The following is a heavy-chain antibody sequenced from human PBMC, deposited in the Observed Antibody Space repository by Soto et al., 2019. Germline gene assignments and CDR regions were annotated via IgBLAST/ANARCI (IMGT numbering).Heavy chain of an antibody. D-gene: IGHD2-2*01. V-gene: IGHV3-23*01. J-gene: IGHJ6*02. Sequence: PGGSLRLSCAASGFTFSSYAMKWVRQAPGKGLEWVSLIGESGTPTYYADSVKGRFTISRDNSGNTLFLEMYSLRAEDTAVYYCARYIPGVRYYGMDVWGQGTTVTGSS. CDR2: IGESGTPT. CDR1: GFTFSSYA. CDR3: ARYIPGVRYYGMDV.